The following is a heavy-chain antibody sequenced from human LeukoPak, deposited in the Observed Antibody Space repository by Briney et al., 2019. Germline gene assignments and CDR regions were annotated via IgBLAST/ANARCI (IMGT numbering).Heavy chain of an antibody. D-gene: IGHD3-9*01. CDR3: ARVDILTGYLLDY. J-gene: IGHJ4*02. V-gene: IGHV1-69*13. Sequence: SVKVSCKASGGTFSSYAISWVRQAPGQGLEWMGGIIPIFGTANYAQKFQGRVTITADESTSTAYMELSSLRSEDTAAYYCARVDILTGYLLDYWGQGTLVTVSS. CDR2: IIPIFGTA. CDR1: GGTFSSYA.